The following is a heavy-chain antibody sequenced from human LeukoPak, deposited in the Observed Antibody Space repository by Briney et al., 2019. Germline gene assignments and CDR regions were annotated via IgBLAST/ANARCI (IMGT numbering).Heavy chain of an antibody. CDR1: GFTFSSYG. D-gene: IGHD1-1*01. CDR3: AKQVRANYMDV. Sequence: PGGFLRLSCAASGFTFSSYGMHWVRQAPGKGLEWVAVIWYGGSNKYYADSVKGRFTISRDNSKNTLYLQMNSLRAEDTAVYYCAKQVRANYMDVWGKGTTVTVSS. J-gene: IGHJ6*03. V-gene: IGHV3-30*02. CDR2: IWYGGSNK.